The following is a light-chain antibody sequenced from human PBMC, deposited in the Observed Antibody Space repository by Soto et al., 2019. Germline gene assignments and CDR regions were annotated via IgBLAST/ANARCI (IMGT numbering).Light chain of an antibody. CDR3: MHGTHWPPYT. CDR2: NVS. CDR1: RSLAYIDGNTY. J-gene: IGKJ2*01. V-gene: IGKV2-30*01. Sequence: DVLMTPSPLSLPVTLGQPASISCWSSRSLAYIDGNTYLNWFQQRPGQSPRRLIYNVSNRDSGVPDRFSGGGSGTAFTLKITRVEAEDFAVYYCMHGTHWPPYTFGQGTKLEIK.